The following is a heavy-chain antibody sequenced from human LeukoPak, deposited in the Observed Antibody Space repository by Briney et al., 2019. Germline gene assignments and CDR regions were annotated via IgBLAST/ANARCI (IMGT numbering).Heavy chain of an antibody. J-gene: IGHJ4*02. D-gene: IGHD5-24*01. CDR2: IKQDGSEK. V-gene: IGHV3-7*04. CDR3: ARETEMANLDY. Sequence: QPGGSLRLSCTASGFTFSSYWMNWVRQAPGKGLEWVANIKQDGSEKYYVDSVKGRFTISRDNAKKSLYLQTNSLRAEDTAVYYCARETEMANLDYWGQGTLVTVSS. CDR1: GFTFSSYW.